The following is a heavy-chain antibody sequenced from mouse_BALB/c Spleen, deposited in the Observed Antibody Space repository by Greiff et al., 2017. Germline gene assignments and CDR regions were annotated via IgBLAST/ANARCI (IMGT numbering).Heavy chain of an antibody. Sequence: EVKVEESGGGLVQPKGSLKLSCAASGFTFNTYAMNWVRQAPGKGLEWVARIRSKSNNYATYYADSVKDRFTISRDDSQSMLYLQMNNLKTEDTAMYYCVSQFITTATYAMDYWGQGTSVTVSS. CDR2: IRSKSNNYAT. CDR1: GFTFNTYA. CDR3: VSQFITTATYAMDY. D-gene: IGHD1-2*01. J-gene: IGHJ4*01. V-gene: IGHV10-1*02.